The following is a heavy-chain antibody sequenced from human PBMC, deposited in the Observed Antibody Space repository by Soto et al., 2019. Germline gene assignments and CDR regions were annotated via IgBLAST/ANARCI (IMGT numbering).Heavy chain of an antibody. CDR2: IRGDGGQT. CDR1: GFAFTSYG. Sequence: PGGSLRLSCTASGFAFTSYGMGWVRQAPGKGLQWVSTIRGDGGQTHYTDSVKGRFSISRDNSKNTVYLQMDSLRAEDTAMYFCARDGGLECIEFFVNGGPGAQVAVSS. J-gene: IGHJ4*01. D-gene: IGHD1-1*01. CDR3: ARDGGLECIEFFVN. V-gene: IGHV3-23*01.